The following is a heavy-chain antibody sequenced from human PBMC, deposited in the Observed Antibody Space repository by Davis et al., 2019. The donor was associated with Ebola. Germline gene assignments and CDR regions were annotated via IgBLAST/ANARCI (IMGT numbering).Heavy chain of an antibody. J-gene: IGHJ4*02. CDR2: IIPILGTA. CDR1: GYTFTSYA. V-gene: IGHV1-69*04. CDR3: ASASSGYYYYFDY. Sequence: SVKVSCKASGYTFTSYAISWVRQAPGQGLEWMGRIIPILGTANYAQKFQGRVTITADKSTSTAYMELSSLRSEDTAVYYCASASSGYYYYFDYWGQGTLVTVSS. D-gene: IGHD3-22*01.